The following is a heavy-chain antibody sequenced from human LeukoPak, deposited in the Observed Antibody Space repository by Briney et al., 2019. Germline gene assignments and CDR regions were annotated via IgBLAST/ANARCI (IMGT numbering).Heavy chain of an antibody. CDR2: INSDGSST. Sequence: GGSLRLSCAASGFTFSSYWMHWVRQAPGKGLVWVSRINSDGSSTSYADSVKGRFTISRDNAKNTLYLQMNSLRVEDTAVYYCARGRALYDILTLGYWGQGTLVTVSS. CDR3: ARGRALYDILTLGY. J-gene: IGHJ4*02. V-gene: IGHV3-74*01. CDR1: GFTFSSYW. D-gene: IGHD3-9*01.